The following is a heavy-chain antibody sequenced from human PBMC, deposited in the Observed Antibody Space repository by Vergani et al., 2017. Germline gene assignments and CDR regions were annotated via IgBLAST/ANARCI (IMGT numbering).Heavy chain of an antibody. CDR1: GDSVISTDYH. Sequence: QVQLQESGPGLVKPSETLSLTCTVSGDSVISTDYHWGWIRQPPGKGLGWIGSMDYSGSTSYNPSLESRISISFETPKNQFALRLTYVTAADTAVYNCESKRGACRAAYCHSYDFWGPGTLVGVSS. D-gene: IGHD2-15*01. J-gene: IGHJ4*02. CDR2: MDYSGST. CDR3: ESKRGACRAAYCHSYDF. V-gene: IGHV4-39*01.